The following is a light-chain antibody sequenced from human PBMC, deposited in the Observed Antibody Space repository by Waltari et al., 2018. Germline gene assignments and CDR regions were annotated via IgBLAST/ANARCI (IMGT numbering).Light chain of an antibody. Sequence: DIQMAQSLSTLAASVGDRVTITCRASQSISYWLAWYQQKPGQAPKLLIYRASSLIDGVPSSFSGRGAWTEFTLTIDSLQPDDFATYFCQQYSGSPPWTFGQGTKVEIK. CDR1: QSISYW. V-gene: IGKV1-5*03. CDR3: QQYSGSPPWT. J-gene: IGKJ1*01. CDR2: RAS.